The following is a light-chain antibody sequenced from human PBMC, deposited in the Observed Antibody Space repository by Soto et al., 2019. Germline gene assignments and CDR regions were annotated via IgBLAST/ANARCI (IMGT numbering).Light chain of an antibody. CDR3: QQYASPPGT. Sequence: EIMLTQSPGTLSLSPGEGATLSCRASQSVISSYLAWYQQKPGQAPRLLIYGASSRATGIPDRFSGSGSGTDFSLTISRLEPEDFAVYYCQQYASPPGTFGQGTKVEIK. CDR1: QSVISSY. CDR2: GAS. J-gene: IGKJ1*01. V-gene: IGKV3-20*01.